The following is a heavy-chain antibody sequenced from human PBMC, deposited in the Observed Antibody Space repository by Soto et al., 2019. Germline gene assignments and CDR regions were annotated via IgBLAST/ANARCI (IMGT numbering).Heavy chain of an antibody. CDR2: ISRSGGTT. CDR1: GFTFSNYA. D-gene: IGHD2-15*01. CDR3: ANGDRGYCSGGSCYLGDY. Sequence: GGSLRLSCAASGFTFSNYAMSWVRQAPGKGLDWVSGISRSGGTTYYADSVRGRFTISRDNSKNTLYLQMNSLRAEDTAVYYCANGDRGYCSGGSCYLGDYWGQGTLVTVSS. J-gene: IGHJ4*02. V-gene: IGHV3-23*01.